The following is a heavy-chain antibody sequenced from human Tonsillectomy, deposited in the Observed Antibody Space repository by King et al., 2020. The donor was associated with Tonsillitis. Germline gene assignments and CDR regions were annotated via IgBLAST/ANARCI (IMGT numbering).Heavy chain of an antibody. D-gene: IGHD1-26*01. CDR1: GYRFTNYW. CDR2: IYPSDSDT. Sequence: QLVQSGAEVKKPGESLKISCQVSGYRFTNYWIGWVRQLPGKGLEWMGIIYPSDSDTRYSPSFQGQVTISADKPISTAYLQWTSLKASDTAMYYCARRDSGSSQYYFDYWGQGTLVTVSS. V-gene: IGHV5-51*01. CDR3: ARRDSGSSQYYFDY. J-gene: IGHJ4*02.